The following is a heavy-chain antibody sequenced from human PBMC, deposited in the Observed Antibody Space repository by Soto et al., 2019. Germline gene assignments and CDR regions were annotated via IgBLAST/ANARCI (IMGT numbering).Heavy chain of an antibody. CDR2: IWYDGSNK. D-gene: IGHD3-22*01. Sequence: GSLRLSCAASVFTFSSYGMHWVRQAPGKGLEWVAVIWYDGSNKYYADSVKGRFTISRDNSKNTLYLQMNSLRAEDTAVYYCASYYYDSSYYYGMDVWGQGTTVTVSS. V-gene: IGHV3-33*01. CDR3: ASYYYDSSYYYGMDV. CDR1: VFTFSSYG. J-gene: IGHJ6*02.